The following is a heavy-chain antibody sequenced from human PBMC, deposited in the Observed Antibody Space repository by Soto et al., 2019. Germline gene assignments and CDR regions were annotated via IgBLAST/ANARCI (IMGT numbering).Heavy chain of an antibody. CDR3: AKDAPEWELPPNYFDY. CDR2: ISGSGGST. V-gene: IGHV3-23*01. D-gene: IGHD1-26*01. J-gene: IGHJ4*02. Sequence: EVQLLESGGGLVQPGGSLRLSCAASGFTFSSYAMSWVRQAPGKGLEWVSAISGSGGSTYYADSVKGRFTISRDNSKNTLYLHMNSLRAEDTAVYYCAKDAPEWELPPNYFDYWGQGTLVTVSS. CDR1: GFTFSSYA.